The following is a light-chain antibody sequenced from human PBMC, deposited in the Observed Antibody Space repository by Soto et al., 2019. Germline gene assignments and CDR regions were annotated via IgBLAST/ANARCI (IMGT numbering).Light chain of an antibody. CDR3: QQYGSSPLT. CDR2: GAS. V-gene: IGKV3-20*01. J-gene: IGKJ4*01. Sequence: EIVLTQSASALSLSPGEGDTLSCRASQSVSSNSLAWYQQKPGQAPRLLIYGASTRATGIPDRFSGSGSGTDFTLTINRLEPEDFAVYYCQQYGSSPLTFGGGTNVDNK. CDR1: QSVSSNS.